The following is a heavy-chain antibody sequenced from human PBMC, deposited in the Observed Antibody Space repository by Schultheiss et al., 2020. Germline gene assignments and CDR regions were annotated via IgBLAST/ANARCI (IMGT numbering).Heavy chain of an antibody. CDR2: ISSSSSYT. D-gene: IGHD3-10*01. J-gene: IGHJ6*02. CDR1: GFTFNTHS. Sequence: GGSLRLSCAASGFTFNTHSMNWVRQAPGKGLEWLSYISSSSSYTNYADSVKGRFTISRDNAKNTLYLQMNSLRAEDTAVYYCARGGSAYYYYYGMDVWGQGTTVTVSS. V-gene: IGHV3-21*05. CDR3: ARGGSAYYYYYGMDV.